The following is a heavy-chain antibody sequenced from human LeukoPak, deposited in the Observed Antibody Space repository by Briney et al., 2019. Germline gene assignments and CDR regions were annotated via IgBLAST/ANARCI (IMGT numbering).Heavy chain of an antibody. CDR3: ARENYDILTGYYPH. V-gene: IGHV4-34*01. D-gene: IGHD3-9*01. CDR2: INHSGST. J-gene: IGHJ4*02. Sequence: SETLSLTCAVYGGSFSGYYWSWIRQPPGKGLEWIGEINHSGSTNYNPSLKSRVTISVDTSKNQFSLKLSSVSAADTAVYYCARENYDILTGYYPHWGQGTLVTVSS. CDR1: GGSFSGYY.